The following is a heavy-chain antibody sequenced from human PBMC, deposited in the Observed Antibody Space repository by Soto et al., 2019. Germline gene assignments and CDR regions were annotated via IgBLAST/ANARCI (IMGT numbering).Heavy chain of an antibody. J-gene: IGHJ6*02. D-gene: IGHD3-22*01. CDR3: AKEMIPMIMGGMSALDV. V-gene: IGHV3-30*18. Sequence: QVQLVESGGGVVQPERSQRLSCVASDFTFGSYVMHWVRQAPGKGLQWVALISFDGSSQYYADSVKGRFTISRDNSRNTMYLQMDRLRPEDTAVYYCAKEMIPMIMGGMSALDVWGHGTTVTVS. CDR2: ISFDGSSQ. CDR1: DFTFGSYV.